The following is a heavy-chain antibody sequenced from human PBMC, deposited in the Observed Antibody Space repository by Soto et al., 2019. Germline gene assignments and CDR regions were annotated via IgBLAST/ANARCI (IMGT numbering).Heavy chain of an antibody. CDR2: IIPISGTA. CDR3: ARSQGSSTSLEIYYYYYYGMDV. Sequence: QVQLVQSGAEVKKPGSSVKVSCTASGGTFSSYAISWVRQAPGQGLEWMGGIIPISGTANYAQKFQGRVTITADESTSTAYMEVSSLRSEDTAVYYCARSQGSSTSLEIYYYYYYGMDVWGQGTTVTVSS. V-gene: IGHV1-69*01. D-gene: IGHD2-2*01. CDR1: GGTFSSYA. J-gene: IGHJ6*02.